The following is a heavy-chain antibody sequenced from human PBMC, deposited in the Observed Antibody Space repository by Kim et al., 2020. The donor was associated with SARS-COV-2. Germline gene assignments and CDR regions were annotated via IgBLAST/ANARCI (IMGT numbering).Heavy chain of an antibody. CDR3: AKGQRGTYYYNMDV. Sequence: GGSLRLSCVVSGFTFDEYAMHWVRLGPGKGLEWVAGINLHGNKTSYVDPVKGRFTISRDNNKNLLYLEMNSLRPDDTALYYCAKGQRGTYYYNMDVWGQGTTVTVSS. V-gene: IGHV3-9*01. J-gene: IGHJ6*01. CDR1: GFTFDEYA. CDR2: INLHGNKT. D-gene: IGHD1-1*01.